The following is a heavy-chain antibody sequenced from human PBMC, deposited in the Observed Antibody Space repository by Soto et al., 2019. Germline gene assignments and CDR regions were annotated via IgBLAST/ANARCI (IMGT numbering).Heavy chain of an antibody. CDR2: LYYSGTT. CDR3: ARRFNAEGKDAFDV. V-gene: IGHV4-59*08. Sequence: QVQLQESGPGMVKPSETLSLTCTVSGGSISSYYCSWIRQSPGKGLEWIGYLYYSGTTTYNPSLKSRVIISRDTSKNQFSLKLTSVTAADTAVYYCARRFNAEGKDAFDVWGQGIIVTVSS. J-gene: IGHJ3*01. CDR1: GGSISSYY.